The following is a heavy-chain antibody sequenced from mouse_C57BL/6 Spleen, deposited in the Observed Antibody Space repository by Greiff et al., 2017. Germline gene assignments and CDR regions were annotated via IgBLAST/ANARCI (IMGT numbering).Heavy chain of an antibody. CDR3: ARDRITTVVATRYFDV. J-gene: IGHJ1*03. CDR2: ISYDGSN. CDR1: GYPITSGYY. V-gene: IGHV3-6*01. D-gene: IGHD1-1*01. Sequence: EVKLQESGPGLVKPSQSLSLTCSVTGYPITSGYYWNWIRQFPGNKLEWMGYISYDGSNNYNPSLKNRISITRDTSKNQFFLKLNSVTTEDTATYYCARDRITTVVATRYFDVWGTGTTVTVSS.